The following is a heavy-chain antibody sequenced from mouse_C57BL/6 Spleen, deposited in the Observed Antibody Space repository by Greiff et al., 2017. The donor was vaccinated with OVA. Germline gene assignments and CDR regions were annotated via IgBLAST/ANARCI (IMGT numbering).Heavy chain of an antibody. D-gene: IGHD1-1*01. J-gene: IGHJ2*01. CDR2: ISGGGGNT. CDR1: GFTFSSYT. Sequence: EVKVVESGGGLVKPGGSLKLSCAASGFTFSSYTMSWVRQTPEKRLEWVATISGGGGNTYYPDSVKGRFPISRDNAKNTLYLQMSSLRSEDTALYYCARLTTVVAHFDYWGQGTTLTVSS. V-gene: IGHV5-9*01. CDR3: ARLTTVVAHFDY.